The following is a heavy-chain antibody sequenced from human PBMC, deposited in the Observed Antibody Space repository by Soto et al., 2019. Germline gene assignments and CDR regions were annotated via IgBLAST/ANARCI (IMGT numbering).Heavy chain of an antibody. CDR1: GFTFSSYA. CDR2: ISGSGGST. J-gene: IGHJ1*01. Sequence: GGSLRLSCAASGFTFSSYAMSWVRQAPGKGLEWVSAISGSGGSTYYADSAKGRFTISKDNSKNSLSLQLDNLGVEDTAVYFCVKDDGGYPSTAPHWGQGTLVTVSS. CDR3: VKDDGGYPSTAPH. V-gene: IGHV3-23*01. D-gene: IGHD3-22*01.